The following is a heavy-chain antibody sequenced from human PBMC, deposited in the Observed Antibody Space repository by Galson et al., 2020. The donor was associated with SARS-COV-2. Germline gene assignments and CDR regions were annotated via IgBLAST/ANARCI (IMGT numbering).Heavy chain of an antibody. Sequence: ASVKVSCKASGYTFTDYYLNRVRQAPGQNLDWLRWINTKSGGTHYAQKFEGRVTMTRDTSITTAYMELSRLRADDTAVYYCARLRYYDVLTGYIVDVWGQGTMVTVSS. CDR3: ARLRYYDVLTGYIVDV. V-gene: IGHV1-2*02. CDR2: INTKSGGT. D-gene: IGHD3-9*01. J-gene: IGHJ6*02. CDR1: GYTFTDYY.